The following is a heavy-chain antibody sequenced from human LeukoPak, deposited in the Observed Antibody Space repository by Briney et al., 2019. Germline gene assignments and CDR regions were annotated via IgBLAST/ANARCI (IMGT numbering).Heavy chain of an antibody. D-gene: IGHD3-3*01. V-gene: IGHV3-23*01. CDR1: GFTFSSYA. CDR2: ISGSDGST. CDR3: AKDQPYYDFWSGYSPYFDY. J-gene: IGHJ4*02. Sequence: GGSLRLSCAASGFTFSSYAMSWVRQAPGKGLEWVSAISGSDGSTYYADSVKGRFTISRDNSKNTLYLQMNSLRAEDTAVYYCAKDQPYYDFWSGYSPYFDYWGQGTLVTVSS.